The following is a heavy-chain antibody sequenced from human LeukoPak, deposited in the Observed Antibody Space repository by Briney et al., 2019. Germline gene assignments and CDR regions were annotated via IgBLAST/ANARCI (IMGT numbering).Heavy chain of an antibody. CDR2: IKQDGSEK. Sequence: GGSLRLSCAASGFTFSSYWMSWVRQAPGKGLEWVANIKQDGSEKYYVDSVKGRFTISRDNAKNSLYLQMNSLRAEDTAVYYCASDYYDSSGYPTPGVVYWGQGTPVTVSS. CDR3: ASDYYDSSGYPTPGVVY. CDR1: GFTFSSYW. J-gene: IGHJ4*02. D-gene: IGHD3-22*01. V-gene: IGHV3-7*01.